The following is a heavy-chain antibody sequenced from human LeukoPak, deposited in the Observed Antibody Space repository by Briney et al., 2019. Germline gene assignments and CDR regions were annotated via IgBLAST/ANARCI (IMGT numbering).Heavy chain of an antibody. D-gene: IGHD2-2*01. Sequence: PGGSLRLSCAASGFTFDDYAMHWVRQAPGKGLEWVSLISWDGGSTYYADSVKGRFTISRDNSKNSLYLQMNSLSAEDTALYYCAKEYCSSTSCYSEYYMDVWGKGTTVTVSS. CDR2: ISWDGGST. V-gene: IGHV3-43D*03. CDR3: AKEYCSSTSCYSEYYMDV. J-gene: IGHJ6*03. CDR1: GFTFDDYA.